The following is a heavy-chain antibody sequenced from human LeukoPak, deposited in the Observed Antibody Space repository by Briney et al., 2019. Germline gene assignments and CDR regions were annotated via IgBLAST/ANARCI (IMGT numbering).Heavy chain of an antibody. Sequence: GGSLRLPCAASGFTFSSYSMNWVRQAPGKGLEWVSSISSSSSYIYYADSVKGRFTISRDNAKNSLYLQMNSLRAEDTAVYYCARAYGGNAYYFDYWGRGTLVTVSS. CDR2: ISSSSSYI. D-gene: IGHD4-23*01. V-gene: IGHV3-21*01. CDR3: ARAYGGNAYYFDY. CDR1: GFTFSSYS. J-gene: IGHJ4*02.